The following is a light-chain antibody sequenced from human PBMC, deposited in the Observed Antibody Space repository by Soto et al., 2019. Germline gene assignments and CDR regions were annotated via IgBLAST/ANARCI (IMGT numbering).Light chain of an antibody. CDR3: QQYGSSPQT. J-gene: IGKJ2*01. Sequence: EIVLTQSPGTLSLSPGERATLSCRASQSVSSSYLAWYQQKPGQAPRPLIYGASSRATGIPDRFSGSGSGTDFTLNISSLEPEDFAVYYCQQYGSSPQTFGQGTKLEIK. CDR2: GAS. CDR1: QSVSSSY. V-gene: IGKV3-20*01.